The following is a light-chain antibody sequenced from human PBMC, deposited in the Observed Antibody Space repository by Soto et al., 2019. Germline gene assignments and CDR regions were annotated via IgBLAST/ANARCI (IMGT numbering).Light chain of an antibody. J-gene: IGKJ4*01. CDR3: QQYNSYPLT. CDR1: QSISSW. Sequence: DIQMTQSPSTLAASVGDRVTITCRASQSISSWLAWYQQKPGKAPKLMIYDASSLESGVPSRFSGSGSGTEFTLTISSLQPDDFATYYCQQYNSYPLTFGGGTKVEIK. V-gene: IGKV1-5*01. CDR2: DAS.